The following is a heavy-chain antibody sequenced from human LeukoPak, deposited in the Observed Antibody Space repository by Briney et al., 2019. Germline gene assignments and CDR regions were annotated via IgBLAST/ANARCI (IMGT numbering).Heavy chain of an antibody. CDR2: ISSSSSYI. CDR1: GFTFSSYS. J-gene: IGHJ4*02. V-gene: IGHV3-21*01. Sequence: PGGSLRLSCAASGFTFSSYSMNWVRQAPGKGLEWVSSISSSSSYIYYADSAKGRFTISRDNAKNSLYLQMNSLRAEDTAVYYCARDGPAVTTDQFDYWGQGTLVTVSS. CDR3: ARDGPAVTTDQFDY. D-gene: IGHD4-17*01.